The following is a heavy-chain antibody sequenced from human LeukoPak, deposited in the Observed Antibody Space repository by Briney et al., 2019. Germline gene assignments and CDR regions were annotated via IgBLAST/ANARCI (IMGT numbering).Heavy chain of an antibody. CDR1: GGSFSGYY. D-gene: IGHD6-19*01. Sequence: SETLSLTCAVYGGSFSGYYWSWIRQPPGKGLEWIGEINHSGSTNYNPSLKSRVTISVDTSKNQFSLKLSSVTAADTAVYYCARLGYSSGRGFDYWGQGTLVTVSS. CDR2: INHSGST. V-gene: IGHV4-34*01. CDR3: ARLGYSSGRGFDY. J-gene: IGHJ4*02.